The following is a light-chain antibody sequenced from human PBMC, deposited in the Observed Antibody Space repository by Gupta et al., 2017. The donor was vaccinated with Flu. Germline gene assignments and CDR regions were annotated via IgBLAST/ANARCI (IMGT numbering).Light chain of an antibody. CDR3: QQDYALNS. Sequence: SPATLSVSPGERATRSCRASQSVGSNLEWYQQSPGQAPRLIIYDASNRANGVPDRFSGSGSGTDFTLSSSRRQYEDFALYYWQQDYALNSFGGGTTVEIK. CDR1: QSVGSN. V-gene: IGKV3D-15*01. J-gene: IGKJ4*01. CDR2: DAS.